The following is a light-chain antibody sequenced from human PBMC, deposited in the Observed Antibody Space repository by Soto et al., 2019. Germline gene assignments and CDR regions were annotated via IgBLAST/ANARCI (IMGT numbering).Light chain of an antibody. CDR2: EVS. V-gene: IGLV2-8*01. CDR1: SSDVGSYNY. J-gene: IGLJ3*02. CDR3: TSYAGSNNWV. Sequence: QSALTQPASVSGSPGQSITISCTGTSSDVGSYNYVSWFQQHPGKAPKLMIYEVSKRPSGVPDRFSGSKSGNTASLTVSGLQDEDEADYYCTSYAGSNNWVFGGGTKLTVL.